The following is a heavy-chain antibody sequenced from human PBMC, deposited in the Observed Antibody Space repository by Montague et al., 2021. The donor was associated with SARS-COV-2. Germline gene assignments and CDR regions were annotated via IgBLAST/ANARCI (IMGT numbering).Heavy chain of an antibody. V-gene: IGHV4-39*07. CDR1: GGSISSSNYY. J-gene: IGHJ2*01. CDR2: INYTGST. CDR3: ARADYGGNRYWYFDL. D-gene: IGHD4-23*01. Sequence: SETLSLTCTVSGGSISSSNYYWGWIRQPPGKGLEWIGEINYTGSTKYNPSLKSRVTISVDTSKNQFSLKLSSVSAADTAVYYCARADYGGNRYWYFDLWGRGTLVTVSS.